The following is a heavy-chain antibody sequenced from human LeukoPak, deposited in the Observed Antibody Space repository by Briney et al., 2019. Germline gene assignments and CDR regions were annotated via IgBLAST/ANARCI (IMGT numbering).Heavy chain of an antibody. D-gene: IGHD3-22*01. J-gene: IGHJ4*02. Sequence: GGSLRLSCAASGFTFDDYAMHWVRQAPGKGLEWVSGISWNSGSIGYADSVKGRFTISRDDAKNSLYLQMNSLRAEDTALYYCAKDDSSGYYVALHYWGQGTLVTVSS. CDR2: ISWNSGSI. CDR3: AKDDSSGYYVALHY. V-gene: IGHV3-9*01. CDR1: GFTFDDYA.